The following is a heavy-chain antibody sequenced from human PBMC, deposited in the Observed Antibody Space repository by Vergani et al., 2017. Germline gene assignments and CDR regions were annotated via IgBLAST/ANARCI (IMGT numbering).Heavy chain of an antibody. Sequence: EVQLVESGGGLVKPGGSLRLSCAASGFTFSSYSMNWVRQAPGKGLEWVSSISSSSSYIYYADSVKGRFTISRDNAKNSLYLQMNSLRAEDTAVYYCARSVAVAGSTYFDYWGQGTLVTVSS. J-gene: IGHJ4*02. D-gene: IGHD6-19*01. CDR3: ARSVAVAGSTYFDY. V-gene: IGHV3-21*01. CDR1: GFTFSSYS. CDR2: ISSSSSYI.